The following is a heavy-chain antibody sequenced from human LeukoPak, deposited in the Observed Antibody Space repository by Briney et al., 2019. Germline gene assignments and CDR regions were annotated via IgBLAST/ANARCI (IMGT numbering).Heavy chain of an antibody. CDR3: ARDNSVGDIGWWSDP. V-gene: IGHV1-46*01. J-gene: IGHJ5*02. Sequence: ASVKVSCKASGYGFTSHYMHWVRQAPGQGLEWMGLINPSGSSTLYAQKFQGRVTMTRDMSTTTDYMELSSLRSEDTAVYYCARDNSVGDIGWWSDPWGQGTLVTVSS. D-gene: IGHD3-16*02. CDR2: INPSGSST. CDR1: GYGFTSHY.